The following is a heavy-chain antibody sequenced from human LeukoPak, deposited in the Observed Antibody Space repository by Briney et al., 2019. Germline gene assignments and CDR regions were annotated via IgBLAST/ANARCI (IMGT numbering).Heavy chain of an antibody. Sequence: PGGSLRLSCAASGFTFSSYAMSWVRQAPGKGLEWVSAISGSGGSTYYADSVKGRFTISRDNSKNTLYLQMNSLRAEDTAVYYCARTTGAFVVVPAAIFDWGQGTLVTVSP. CDR3: ARTTGAFVVVPAAIFD. V-gene: IGHV3-23*01. J-gene: IGHJ4*02. CDR1: GFTFSSYA. CDR2: ISGSGGST. D-gene: IGHD2-2*02.